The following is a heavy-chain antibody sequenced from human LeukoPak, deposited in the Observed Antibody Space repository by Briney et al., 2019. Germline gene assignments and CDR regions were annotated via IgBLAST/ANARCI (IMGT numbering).Heavy chain of an antibody. CDR3: ARDGDYYGSGSYSLFQNWFDP. D-gene: IGHD3-10*01. CDR1: GYSISSGYY. CDR2: IYHSGST. J-gene: IGHJ5*02. V-gene: IGHV4-38-2*02. Sequence: SETLSLTCAVSGYSISSGYYWGWIRQPPGEGLEWIGSIYHSGSTYYNPSLKSRVTISVDTSKNQFSLKLSSVTAADTAVYYCARDGDYYGSGSYSLFQNWFDPWGQGTLVTVSS.